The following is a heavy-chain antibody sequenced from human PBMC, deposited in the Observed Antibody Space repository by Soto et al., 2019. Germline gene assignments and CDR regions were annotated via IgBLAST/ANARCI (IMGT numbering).Heavy chain of an antibody. CDR3: AKDSGSGLENFSWGSFDF. Sequence: LRLSCAASAFTFRSFAMNWVRQAPGKGLEWVAVISYEGINKYYADSVRGRFTISRDNAKNTLYLQMNSLRAEDTAVYYCAKDSGSGLENFSWGSFDFWGQGTLVTVSS. CDR1: AFTFRSFA. D-gene: IGHD5-12*01. J-gene: IGHJ4*02. V-gene: IGHV3-30-3*01. CDR2: ISYEGINK.